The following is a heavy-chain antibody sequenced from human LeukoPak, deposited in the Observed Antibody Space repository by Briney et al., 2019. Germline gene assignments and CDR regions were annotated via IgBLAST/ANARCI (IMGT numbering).Heavy chain of an antibody. D-gene: IGHD2-2*01. V-gene: IGHV6-1*01. CDR3: ARADCSSASCYGAYFDY. Sequence: SQTLSLTCAISGDSVSSNSAAWNWIRQSPSRGLEWLGRTYYRSKWYNDYAVSVKSRITINPDTSKNQFSLRLNSVTPEDTAVYYCARADCSSASCYGAYFDYWGQGTLVTVSS. CDR1: GDSVSSNSAA. J-gene: IGHJ4*02. CDR2: TYYRSKWYN.